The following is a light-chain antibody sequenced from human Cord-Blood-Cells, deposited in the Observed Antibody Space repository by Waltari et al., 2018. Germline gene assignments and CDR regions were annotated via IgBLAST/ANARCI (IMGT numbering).Light chain of an antibody. J-gene: IGKJ1*01. Sequence: EIVLTQSPATLSFSPGERATISCRASQSVSSYLAWYQQKPGQAPRLLIYDASNRATGIPARFSSSVSGTDFTLTISSLEPEDFAVYYCQQRSNWPPTFGQGTKVEIK. CDR2: DAS. CDR1: QSVSSY. CDR3: QQRSNWPPT. V-gene: IGKV3-11*01.